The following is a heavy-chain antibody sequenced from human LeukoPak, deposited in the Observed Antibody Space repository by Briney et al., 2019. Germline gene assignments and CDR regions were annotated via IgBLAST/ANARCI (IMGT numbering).Heavy chain of an antibody. CDR1: GFPFSSVG. Sequence: GGSLRLSCVASGFPFSSVGMTWVRQAPGKGLEWASYISSDSSHTYYADSVRGRFTISRDNAKHSLYLQMDNLRTEDTAMYYCARDPDYYDSRVVDFWGQGTRVTVSS. CDR2: ISSDSSHT. D-gene: IGHD3-22*01. J-gene: IGHJ4*02. CDR3: ARDPDYYDSRVVDF. V-gene: IGHV3-21*01.